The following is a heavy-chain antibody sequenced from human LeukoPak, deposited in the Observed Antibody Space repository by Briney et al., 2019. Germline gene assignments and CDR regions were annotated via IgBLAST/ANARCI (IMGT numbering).Heavy chain of an antibody. J-gene: IGHJ4*02. V-gene: IGHV3-23*01. CDR3: ARERYYDFWSGYPAHFDY. Sequence: GGSLRLSCAASGFTFSSYAMSWVRQAPGKGLEWVSAISGSGGSTYYADSVKGRFTISRDNSKNTLYLQMNSLRAEDTAVYYCARERYYDFWSGYPAHFDYWGQGTLVTVSS. CDR2: ISGSGGST. CDR1: GFTFSSYA. D-gene: IGHD3-3*01.